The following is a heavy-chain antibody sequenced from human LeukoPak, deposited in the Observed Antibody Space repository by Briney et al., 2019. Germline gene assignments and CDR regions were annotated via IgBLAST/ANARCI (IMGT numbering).Heavy chain of an antibody. Sequence: GGSLRLSCAASGFTFSTYWMHWVRQAPGKGLVWVSRIRPEGTTTAYADSVKGRFTISRDNAKNTLFLQMNTLSAEDAAVYYCARDLDWILFDYWGQGTLVTVSS. D-gene: IGHD3-9*01. CDR2: IRPEGTTT. CDR1: GFTFSTYW. V-gene: IGHV3-74*03. J-gene: IGHJ4*02. CDR3: ARDLDWILFDY.